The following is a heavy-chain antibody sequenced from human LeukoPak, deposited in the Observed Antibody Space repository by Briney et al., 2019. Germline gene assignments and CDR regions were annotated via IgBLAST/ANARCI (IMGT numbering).Heavy chain of an antibody. J-gene: IGHJ6*03. CDR1: GASISSSSYY. CDR3: VSALRSAQPYYYYYYMDV. D-gene: IGHD2-15*01. CDR2: MYYSEST. V-gene: IGHV4-39*01. Sequence: SETLSLTCTVSGASISSSSYYWGRLRQPPGKGLERIGRMYYSESTYYNRSLKSRFTISIDTSKHQFSLQLSSVTAADTAVYYCVSALRSAQPYYYYYYMDVWGKGTTVTISS.